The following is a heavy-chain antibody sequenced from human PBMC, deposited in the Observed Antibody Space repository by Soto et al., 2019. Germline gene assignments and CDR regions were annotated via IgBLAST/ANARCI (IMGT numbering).Heavy chain of an antibody. J-gene: IGHJ5*02. D-gene: IGHD1-26*01. CDR1: GFSFSDYY. CDR3: ARASGRDNWFDP. CDR2: ISSASSFT. Sequence: QVKVVESGVGLVRPGGSLRLSCAASGFSFSDYYMSWICQARGKGLEWVSSISSASSFTNYAYSVKDRFTISRDNVKVSLSVQMNSLRAAETAVYYCARASGRDNWFDPWRQGKLVTLAS. V-gene: IGHV3-11*05.